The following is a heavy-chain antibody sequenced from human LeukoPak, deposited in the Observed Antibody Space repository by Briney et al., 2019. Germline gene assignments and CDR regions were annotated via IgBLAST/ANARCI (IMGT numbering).Heavy chain of an antibody. D-gene: IGHD3-22*01. V-gene: IGHV3-15*01. CDR2: IKSKTDGATR. CDR3: TTAGGKPYCDDTYYYFDN. J-gene: IGHJ4*02. CDR1: GFTFSDTW. Sequence: GGSLRLSCRASGFTFSDTWMSWVRQAPGKGLEWVGRIKSKTDGATRDYAAPVKGRFTISRDDSKDTLFLLMNRLKAEDTAVYFCTTAGGKPYCDDTYYYFDNWGQGTLVTVSS.